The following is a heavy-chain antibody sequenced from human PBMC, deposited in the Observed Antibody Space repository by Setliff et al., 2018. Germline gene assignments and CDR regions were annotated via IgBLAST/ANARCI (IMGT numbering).Heavy chain of an antibody. Sequence: ASVKVSCKASGYTFSNYGITWVRQAPGQGLEWMGWISAYTGNTEYAQKLQGRVTMTTDTSTSTAYLELRSLTSDDTAVYYCSRLVRYCTSTSCQGASGAEFWGQGTLVTSPQ. D-gene: IGHD2-2*01. CDR1: GYTFSNYG. J-gene: IGHJ4*02. CDR3: SRLVRYCTSTSCQGASGAEF. CDR2: ISAYTGNT. V-gene: IGHV1-18*01.